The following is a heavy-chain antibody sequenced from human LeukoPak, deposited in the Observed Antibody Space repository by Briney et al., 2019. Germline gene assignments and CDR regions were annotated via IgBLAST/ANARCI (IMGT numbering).Heavy chain of an antibody. J-gene: IGHJ4*02. CDR2: IYTSGST. V-gene: IGHV4-61*02. CDR3: ARGRYYDSSGYHPFFDY. Sequence: PSQTLSLTCTVSGGSISSGSYYWSWIRQPAGKGLEWIGRIYTSGSTNYNPPLKSRVTISVDTSKNQFSLKLSSVTAADTAVYYCARGRYYDSSGYHPFFDYWGQGTLVTVSS. D-gene: IGHD3-22*01. CDR1: GGSISSGSYY.